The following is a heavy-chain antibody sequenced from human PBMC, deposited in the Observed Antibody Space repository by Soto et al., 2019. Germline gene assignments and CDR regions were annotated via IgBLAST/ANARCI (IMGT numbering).Heavy chain of an antibody. Sequence: EVQLLESGGDLGQPGRSLRLSCAASGFTFSNYRMSWVRQAPGKGLEWVSGITGSGDTTYYADSVKGRFTISRDNSKNTLYLQMNSLRAEDTAVYYCAKATTRVAGLAFDAWGQGTMVTVSS. J-gene: IGHJ3*01. V-gene: IGHV3-23*01. CDR3: AKATTRVAGLAFDA. D-gene: IGHD6-19*01. CDR1: GFTFSNYR. CDR2: ITGSGDTT.